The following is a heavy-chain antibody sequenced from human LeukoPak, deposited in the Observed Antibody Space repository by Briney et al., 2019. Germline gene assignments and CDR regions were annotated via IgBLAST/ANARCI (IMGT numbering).Heavy chain of an antibody. Sequence: PSETLSLTCAVYGGSFSGYYWSWIRQPPGKGMEWIGEMNPSGSTNYNPSLKSRVTISVDTSKNQFSLKLSSVTAADTAVYYCARALPIGFLLPFFKRGFDPWGQGTLVTVSS. J-gene: IGHJ5*02. V-gene: IGHV4-34*01. D-gene: IGHD3-3*01. CDR3: ARALPIGFLLPFFKRGFDP. CDR1: GGSFSGYY. CDR2: MNPSGST.